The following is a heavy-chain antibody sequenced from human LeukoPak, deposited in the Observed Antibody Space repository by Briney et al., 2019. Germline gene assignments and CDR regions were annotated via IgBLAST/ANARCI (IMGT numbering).Heavy chain of an antibody. Sequence: GGSLRLSCAASGFTFSSHAMSWVRQAPGKGLEWVSAISGSGDNTYYADSVKGRFTISRDNAKNALYLQLNSLRAEDTAVYYCARDMRPDHDSGSYSQFDHWGQGTLVTVSS. CDR3: ARDMRPDHDSGSYSQFDH. V-gene: IGHV3-23*01. CDR1: GFTFSSHA. CDR2: ISGSGDNT. D-gene: IGHD3-10*01. J-gene: IGHJ4*02.